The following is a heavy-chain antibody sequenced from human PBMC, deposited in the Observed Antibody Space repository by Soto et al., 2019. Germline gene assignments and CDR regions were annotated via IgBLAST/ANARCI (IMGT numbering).Heavy chain of an antibody. CDR3: ARTCGSSSWYRYGMDA. CDR2: ISSSSSYI. V-gene: IGHV3-21*01. J-gene: IGHJ6*02. Sequence: PGGSLRLSCAASGFTFSSYSMNWVRQAPGKGLEWVSSISSSSSYIYYADSVKGRFTISRDNAKNSLYLQMNSLRAEDTAVYYCARTCGSSSWYRYGMDAWGQGTTVTVS. D-gene: IGHD6-13*01. CDR1: GFTFSSYS.